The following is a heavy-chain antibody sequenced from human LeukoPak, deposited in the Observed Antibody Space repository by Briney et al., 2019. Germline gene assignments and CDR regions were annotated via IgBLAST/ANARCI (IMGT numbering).Heavy chain of an antibody. D-gene: IGHD6-19*01. Sequence: PGGSLRLSCAASGFTFSSYAMHWVRQAPGKGLEYVSAISSNGGSTYYANSVKGRFTISRDNSKNTLYLQMNSLRAEDTAVYYCAKGAPSGWSYFDYWGQGTLVTVSS. J-gene: IGHJ4*02. V-gene: IGHV3-64*01. CDR2: ISSNGGST. CDR1: GFTFSSYA. CDR3: AKGAPSGWSYFDY.